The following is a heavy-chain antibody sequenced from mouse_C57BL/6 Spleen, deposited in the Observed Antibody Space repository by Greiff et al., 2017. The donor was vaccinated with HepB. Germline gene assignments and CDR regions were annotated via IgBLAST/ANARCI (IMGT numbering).Heavy chain of an antibody. V-gene: IGHV5-16*01. CDR2: INYDGSST. CDR1: GFTFSDYY. Sequence: EVKLVESEGGLVQPGSSMKLSCTASGFTFSDYYMAWVRQVPEKGLEWVANINYDGSSTYYLDSLKSRFIISRDNAKNILYLQMSSLKSEDTATYYCARGRYGSSYYAMDYWGQGTSVTVSS. CDR3: ARGRYGSSYYAMDY. J-gene: IGHJ4*01. D-gene: IGHD1-1*01.